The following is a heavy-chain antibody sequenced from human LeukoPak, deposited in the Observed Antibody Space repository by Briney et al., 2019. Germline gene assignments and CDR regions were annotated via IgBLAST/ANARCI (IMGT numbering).Heavy chain of an antibody. J-gene: IGHJ6*02. V-gene: IGHV5-51*01. D-gene: IGHD3-10*01. CDR3: ARLSVVLWFQSPMDV. CDR2: INPGDSDT. Sequence: KTGESLKISCKGSGYKFTSYWSGWVRQLPGKGLEWMGVINPGDSDTRYSPSFQGQVTISADKSISTAYLQWSSLKASDTAMYYCARLSVVLWFQSPMDVWGQGSTVTVSS. CDR1: GYKFTSYW.